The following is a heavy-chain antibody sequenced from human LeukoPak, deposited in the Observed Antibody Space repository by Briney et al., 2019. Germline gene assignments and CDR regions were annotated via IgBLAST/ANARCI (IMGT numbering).Heavy chain of an antibody. D-gene: IGHD5/OR15-5a*01. CDR3: ASDQVSGVFDY. J-gene: IGHJ4*02. CDR2: ISPDGSYT. V-gene: IGHV3-11*05. CDR1: GFIFSDFY. Sequence: GGSLRLSCAGSGFIFSDFYINWIRQSPGKGLEWLAYISPDGSYTTYGDSVKGRFVISRNNAKNSVPLQMNSLRVEDTAVYFCASDQVSGVFDYWGQGARVTVS.